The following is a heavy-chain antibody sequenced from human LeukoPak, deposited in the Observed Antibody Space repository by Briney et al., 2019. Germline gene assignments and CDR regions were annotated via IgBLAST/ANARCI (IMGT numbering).Heavy chain of an antibody. D-gene: IGHD6-19*01. CDR2: IYSGGST. V-gene: IGHV3-53*01. J-gene: IGHJ6*03. CDR1: GFAVSSDY. CDR3: ARGLSSGWFNYYYMDV. Sequence: GGSLRLSCAASGFAVSSDYMSWVRQAPGKGLERVSVIYSGGSTYYADSVKGRFTISRDNSKNTLYLQMNSLRAEDPAVYYCARGLSSGWFNYYYMDVWGKGTTVTISS.